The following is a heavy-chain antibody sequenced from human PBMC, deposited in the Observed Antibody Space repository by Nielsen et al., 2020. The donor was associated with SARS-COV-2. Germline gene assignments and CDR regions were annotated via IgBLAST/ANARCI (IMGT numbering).Heavy chain of an antibody. V-gene: IGHV3-11*04. D-gene: IGHD3-22*01. J-gene: IGHJ5*02. CDR2: ISSSGSTI. Sequence: GESLKISCAASGFTFSDYYMSWIRQAPGKGLEWVSYISSSGSTIYYADSVKGRFTISRDNAKNSLYLQMNSLRAEDTAVYYCARVGIYDSSGYGFDPWGQGTLVTVSS. CDR3: ARVGIYDSSGYGFDP. CDR1: GFTFSDYY.